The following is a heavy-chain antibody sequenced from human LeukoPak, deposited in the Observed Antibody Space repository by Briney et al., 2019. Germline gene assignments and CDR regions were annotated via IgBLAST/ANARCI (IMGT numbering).Heavy chain of an antibody. V-gene: IGHV3-30*18. CDR3: AKDMTTVTTIFGDPAH. Sequence: GGSLRLSCAASGFTFSSYGMHWVRQAPGKGLGWVAVISYDGSNKYYADSVKGRFTVSRDNSKNTLYLRMNSLRAEDTAVYYCAKDMTTVTTIFGDPAHWGQGTLVTVSS. J-gene: IGHJ4*02. CDR2: ISYDGSNK. CDR1: GFTFSSYG. D-gene: IGHD4-17*01.